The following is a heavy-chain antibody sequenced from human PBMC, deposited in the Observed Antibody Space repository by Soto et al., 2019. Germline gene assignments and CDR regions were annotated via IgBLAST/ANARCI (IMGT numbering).Heavy chain of an antibody. CDR2: ISYTGNT. D-gene: IGHD2-8*01. J-gene: IGHJ3*02. Sequence: QLLESGPGLEKPSETLSLTCTVSGGSISTSAYYWGWIRQPPGKGLEWIGIISYTGNTHYSPSLKSRVTMSVDTSKNQFSLKLSSVTAADTAVYYCARQRCSNGNCSAFDIWGQGTMVTVSS. CDR1: GGSISTSAYY. V-gene: IGHV4-39*01. CDR3: ARQRCSNGNCSAFDI.